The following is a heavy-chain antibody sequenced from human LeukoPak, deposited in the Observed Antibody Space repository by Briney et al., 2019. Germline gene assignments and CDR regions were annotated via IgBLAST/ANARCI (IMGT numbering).Heavy chain of an antibody. CDR2: ISWNSGSI. J-gene: IGHJ3*02. CDR3: AKDIGWELPLAAFDI. V-gene: IGHV3-9*01. CDR1: GFTFDDYA. Sequence: PGRSLRLSCAASGFTFDDYAMHWVRQAPGKGLKCVSGISWNSGSIGYADSVKGRFTISRDNAKNSLYLQMNSLRAEDTALYYCAKDIGWELPLAAFDIWGRGTMVTVSS. D-gene: IGHD1-26*01.